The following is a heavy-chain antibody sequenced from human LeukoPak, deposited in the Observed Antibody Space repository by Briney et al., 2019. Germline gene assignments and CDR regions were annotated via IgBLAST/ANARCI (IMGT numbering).Heavy chain of an antibody. Sequence: ASVKVSCKASGYTFTSYGISWVRQAPGQGLEWMGWISAYNGNTNYAQKLQGRVTMTTDTSTSTAYMELRSLRSEDTAVYYCASNIAVAGTNWFDPWGQGTLVTVSS. D-gene: IGHD6-19*01. CDR2: ISAYNGNT. CDR1: GYTFTSYG. J-gene: IGHJ5*02. CDR3: ASNIAVAGTNWFDP. V-gene: IGHV1-18*01.